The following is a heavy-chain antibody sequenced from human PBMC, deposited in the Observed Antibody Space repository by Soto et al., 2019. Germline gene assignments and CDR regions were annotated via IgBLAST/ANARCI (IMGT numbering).Heavy chain of an antibody. CDR1: GFTFSDVW. CDR2: IKNKNDGWTT. CDR3: TTNDAFDN. Sequence: EVQLVESGGGLVKPGGSLRLSCAASGFTFSDVWMSWVRQAPGKGLEWVGRIKNKNDGWTTEYAVPVKGRFTISRDDSKNTVYLQMNSLKTEDTGVYYCTTNDAFDNWGQGTMVTVSS. J-gene: IGHJ3*02. V-gene: IGHV3-15*01.